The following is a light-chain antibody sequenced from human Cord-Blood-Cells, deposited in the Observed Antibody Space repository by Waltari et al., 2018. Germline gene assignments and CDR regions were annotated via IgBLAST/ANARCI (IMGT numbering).Light chain of an antibody. CDR3: QSYDSSLSGWV. CDR1: SSNNGAGYV. J-gene: IGLJ3*02. V-gene: IGLV1-40*01. Sequence: QSVLTQPPTVSGTPGQSVTISCTWSSSNNGAGYVVHRDPQVPGTAPKLLSYGNSNRPSGVPDRFSGSKSGTSASLAITGLQAEDEADYYCQSYDSSLSGWVFGGGTKLTVL. CDR2: GNS.